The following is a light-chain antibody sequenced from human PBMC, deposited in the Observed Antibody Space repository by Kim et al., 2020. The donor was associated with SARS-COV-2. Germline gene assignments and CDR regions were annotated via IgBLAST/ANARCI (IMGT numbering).Light chain of an antibody. V-gene: IGKV1-5*03. Sequence: PSASVGVLVTIICRASQTISSSLAWFQQKPGKAPKLLIYKVSTRQSGVPTRFSGSGSGTEFTLTISSLQPDDFATYYCQQYAIYSTFGQGTKLEI. J-gene: IGKJ2*01. CDR1: QTISSS. CDR3: QQYAIYST. CDR2: KVS.